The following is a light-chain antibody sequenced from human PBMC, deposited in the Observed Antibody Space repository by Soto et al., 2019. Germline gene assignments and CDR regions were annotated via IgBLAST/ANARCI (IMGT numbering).Light chain of an antibody. Sequence: EIVLTQSPGTLSLSPGERATLSCRASQSVSSSYLAWYQQKPGQAPRLLIYGASSRATGIPDRFSGSGSGTDFTLTISRLEPEDFAVYYCQQYGSSPLGFGGATTVEIK. J-gene: IGKJ4*01. CDR3: QQYGSSPLG. V-gene: IGKV3-20*01. CDR1: QSVSSSY. CDR2: GAS.